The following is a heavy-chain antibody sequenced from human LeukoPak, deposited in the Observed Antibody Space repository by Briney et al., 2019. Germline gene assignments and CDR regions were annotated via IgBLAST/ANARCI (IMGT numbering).Heavy chain of an antibody. D-gene: IGHD2-2*02. V-gene: IGHV3-23*01. CDR1: GFTSSSYA. Sequence: GGSLRLSCAASGFTSSSYAMSWVRQAPGKGLEWVSAISGSGGSTYYADSVKGRFTISRDNSKNTLYLQMNSLRAEDTAVYYCAKGSKPAALQGADYYYYYMDVWGKGTTVTVSS. J-gene: IGHJ6*03. CDR2: ISGSGGST. CDR3: AKGSKPAALQGADYYYYYMDV.